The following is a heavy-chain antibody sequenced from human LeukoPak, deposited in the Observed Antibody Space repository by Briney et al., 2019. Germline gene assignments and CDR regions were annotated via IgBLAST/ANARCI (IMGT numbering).Heavy chain of an antibody. J-gene: IGHJ4*02. D-gene: IGHD6-19*01. CDR3: ARVIAVAAVDY. V-gene: IGHV3-21*01. Sequence: GGSLRLSCAASGFTFSSYSMNWVRQALGKGLEWVSSISSSSSYIYYADSVKGRFTISRDNAKNSLYLQMNSLRAEDTAVYYCARVIAVAAVDYWGQGTLVTVSS. CDR1: GFTFSSYS. CDR2: ISSSSSYI.